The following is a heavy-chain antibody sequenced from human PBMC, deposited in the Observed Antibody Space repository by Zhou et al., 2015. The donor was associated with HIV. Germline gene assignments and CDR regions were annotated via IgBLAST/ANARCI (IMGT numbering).Heavy chain of an antibody. CDR3: ARDRGQQLTSEIYYYNAMDV. Sequence: QVQLVQSGAEVKKPGSSVKVSCKASGGTFSSYGISWVRKAPGQGLEWMGGIIPVLGTTHYAQRFQGRVSITADRSTSTAYMELRSLTSEDTAVYYCARDRGQQLTSEIYYYNAMDVWGQGTTVTVSS. V-gene: IGHV1-69*06. CDR2: IIPVLGTT. D-gene: IGHD6-13*01. J-gene: IGHJ6*02. CDR1: GGTFSSYG.